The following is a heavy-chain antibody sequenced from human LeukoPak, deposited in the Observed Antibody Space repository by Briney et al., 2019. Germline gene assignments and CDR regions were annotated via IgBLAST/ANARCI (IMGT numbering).Heavy chain of an antibody. CDR2: INPGDSDT. CDR3: ARRTGHDAFDI. Sequence: GESLKISCKGSGYSFTIYWIGWVRQMPGKGLEWMGIINPGDSDTRYSSSFQGQVTISADKSISTAYLQWSSLKASDTAMYYCARRTGHDAFDIWGQGTMVTVFS. V-gene: IGHV5-51*01. CDR1: GYSFTIYW. J-gene: IGHJ3*02.